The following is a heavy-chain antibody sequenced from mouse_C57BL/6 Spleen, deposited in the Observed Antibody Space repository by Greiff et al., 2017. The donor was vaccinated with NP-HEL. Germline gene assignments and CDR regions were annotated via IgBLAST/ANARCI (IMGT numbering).Heavy chain of an antibody. V-gene: IGHV1-26*01. J-gene: IGHJ2*01. CDR3: ARTRRGGFDY. Sequence: EVQLQQSGPELVKPGASVKISCKASGYTFTDYYMNWVKQSHGKSLEWIGDINPNNGGTSYNQKFKGKATLTVDTSSSTAYMELRSLTSEDSADYYCARTRRGGFDYWGQGTTLTVSS. D-gene: IGHD2-12*01. CDR2: INPNNGGT. CDR1: GYTFTDYY.